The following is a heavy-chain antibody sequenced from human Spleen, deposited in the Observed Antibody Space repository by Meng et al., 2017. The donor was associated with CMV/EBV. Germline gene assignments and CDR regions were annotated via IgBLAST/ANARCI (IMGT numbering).Heavy chain of an antibody. V-gene: IGHV3-23*01. Sequence: GESLKISCAASGFTFSSFAMSWVRQAPGKGLEWVSTISASGGSTYYADSVKGRFIISRGNSKNTLYLQMISLRAGDTAVYYCARDGDSRNWPLYYYGMDVWGQGTTVTVSS. J-gene: IGHJ6*02. CDR1: GFTFSSFA. CDR2: ISASGGST. D-gene: IGHD6-13*01. CDR3: ARDGDSRNWPLYYYGMDV.